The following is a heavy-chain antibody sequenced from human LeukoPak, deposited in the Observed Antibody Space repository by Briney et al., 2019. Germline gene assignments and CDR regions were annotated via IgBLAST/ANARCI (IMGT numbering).Heavy chain of an antibody. V-gene: IGHV1-18*01. CDR1: GYTFTSYG. D-gene: IGHD3-3*01. Sequence: GASVKVSCKASGYTFTSYGISWVRQAPGQGLEWMGWISAYNGNTNYAQKLQGRVTMTTDTSTSTAYMELRSLRSDDTAVYYCAREPYDSWSGNNNDYWGQGTLVTVSS. CDR3: AREPYDSWSGNNNDY. CDR2: ISAYNGNT. J-gene: IGHJ4*02.